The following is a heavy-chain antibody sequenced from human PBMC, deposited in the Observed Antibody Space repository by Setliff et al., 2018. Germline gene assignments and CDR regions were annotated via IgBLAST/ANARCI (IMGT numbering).Heavy chain of an antibody. J-gene: IGHJ5*02. V-gene: IGHV4-38-2*01. CDR2: IYHSGST. CDR3: ARHVFGSSSRFYHWFDP. Sequence: PSETLSLTCAVSGYSISSGYYWGWSRQPPRRGLEWIGSIYHSGSTYYNPSLKSRVTISVDTSKNQFSLKLTSLTAADTAVYYCARHVFGSSSRFYHWFDPWGQGTLVTVSS. CDR1: GYSISSGYY. D-gene: IGHD6-6*01.